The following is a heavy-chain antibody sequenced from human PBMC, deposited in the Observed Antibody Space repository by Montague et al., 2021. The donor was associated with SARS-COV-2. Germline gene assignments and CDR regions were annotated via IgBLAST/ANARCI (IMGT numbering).Heavy chain of an antibody. Sequence: SETLSITCTVPAGSISTTSYYWAWIRQPPGKGLEWIGSISYSGSTYFNPSLESRLTMSVDTSKNHFSLKLSSVTAADTAVYYCARLWDFYGSGSYKNSWFDPWGQGTRVTVSS. CDR2: ISYSGST. J-gene: IGHJ5*02. D-gene: IGHD3-10*01. CDR1: AGSISTTSYY. V-gene: IGHV4-39*02. CDR3: ARLWDFYGSGSYKNSWFDP.